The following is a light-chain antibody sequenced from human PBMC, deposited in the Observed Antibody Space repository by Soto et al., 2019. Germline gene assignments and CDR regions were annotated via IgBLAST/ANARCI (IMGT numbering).Light chain of an antibody. CDR3: FSYGGTAYV. CDR1: SSDVGGYNY. Sequence: QSALTQPPSASGSPGQSVTISCSGTSSDVGGYNYVSWYQQHPGKAPKLMIYEVSKRPSGVPDRFSGSKSGNTASLTVSGLEAEDDADYYCFSYGGTAYVFGTGTKLTVL. J-gene: IGLJ1*01. CDR2: EVS. V-gene: IGLV2-8*01.